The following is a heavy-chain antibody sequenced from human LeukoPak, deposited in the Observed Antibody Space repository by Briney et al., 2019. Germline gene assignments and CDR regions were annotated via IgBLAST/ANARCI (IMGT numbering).Heavy chain of an antibody. D-gene: IGHD3-10*01. V-gene: IGHV3-9*01. Sequence: PGRSLRLSCEASGFNFADYAMHWVRQAPGKGLEYVSGINWKGDSIGYADSVKGRFTISRDNAKNSLYLQMNSLRAEDTAVYYCARDLSGAVPSYWGQGTLVTVSS. CDR2: INWKGDSI. J-gene: IGHJ4*02. CDR1: GFNFADYA. CDR3: ARDLSGAVPSY.